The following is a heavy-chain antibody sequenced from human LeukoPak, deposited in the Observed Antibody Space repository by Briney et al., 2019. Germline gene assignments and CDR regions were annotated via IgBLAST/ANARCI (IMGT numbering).Heavy chain of an antibody. J-gene: IGHJ3*02. CDR3: ARAGSGSYYDSYAFDI. CDR1: GFTFSSYW. D-gene: IGHD1-26*01. Sequence: PGGSLRLSCAASGFTFSSYWMSWVRQAPGKGLEWVANIKQDGSEKYYVDSVKGRFTISRDNAKNSLYLQMNSLRAEDTAVYYCARAGSGSYYDSYAFDIWGQGTMVTVSS. V-gene: IGHV3-7*01. CDR2: IKQDGSEK.